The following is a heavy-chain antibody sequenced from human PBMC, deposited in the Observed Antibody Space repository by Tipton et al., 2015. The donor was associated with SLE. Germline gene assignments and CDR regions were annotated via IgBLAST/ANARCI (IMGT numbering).Heavy chain of an antibody. V-gene: IGHV3-48*03. D-gene: IGHD2-21*01. Sequence: GSLRLSCVVSGFRFGTYGRNWVRESPRKGLEWVSYISGIGSSYYYADSVKGRFTISRYNAKNSVYLEMNSLRAEDTALYYCSRVCSNDCYDQNFDYWGQGTLVTVSS. CDR1: GFRFGTYG. CDR3: SRVCSNDCYDQNFDY. CDR2: ISGIGSSY. J-gene: IGHJ4*02.